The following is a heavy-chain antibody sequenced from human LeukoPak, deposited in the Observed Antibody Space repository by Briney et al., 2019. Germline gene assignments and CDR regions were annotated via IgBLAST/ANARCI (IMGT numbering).Heavy chain of an antibody. CDR1: GGSISSYY. CDR2: IYYSGST. Sequence: PSETLSLTCTVSGGSISSYYWSWIRQPAGKGLEWIGYIYYSGSTNYNPSLKSRVTISVDTSKNQFSLKLSSVTAADTAVYYCARHGPTKSFRANFDYWGQGTLVTVSS. V-gene: IGHV4-59*08. CDR3: ARHGPTKSFRANFDY. J-gene: IGHJ4*02. D-gene: IGHD1-14*01.